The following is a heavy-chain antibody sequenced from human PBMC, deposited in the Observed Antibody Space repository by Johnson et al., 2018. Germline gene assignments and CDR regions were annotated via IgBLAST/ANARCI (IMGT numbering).Heavy chain of an antibody. J-gene: IGHJ6*02. Sequence: VQLVQAGGGWVQPGGSLRLSCTASGFRFGTHGMNWLRQAPGKGLQWVSVISAGGDTTDYADAVKGRFTISRDNSNNPLYLQMNRLRAEDTAVYFCARDKYQFDLLYYGMAVWGQGTTVTVSS. V-gene: IGHV3-23*04. CDR2: ISAGGDTT. D-gene: IGHD2-2*01. CDR3: ARDKYQFDLLYYGMAV. CDR1: GFRFGTHG.